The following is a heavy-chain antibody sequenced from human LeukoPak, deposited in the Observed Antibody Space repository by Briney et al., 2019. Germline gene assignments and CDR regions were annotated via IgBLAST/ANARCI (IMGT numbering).Heavy chain of an antibody. CDR2: INPSGGST. D-gene: IGHD6-13*01. V-gene: IGHV1-46*01. CDR1: GYTFTSYY. J-gene: IGHJ5*02. CDR3: AREAGAYSSSGPFDP. Sequence: ASVKVSCKASGYTFTSYYMHWVRQAPGQGLEWMGIINPSGGSTSYAQKFQGRVTMTRDTSTSTVYMELSSLRSEDTAVYYCAREAGAYSSSGPFDPWGQGTLVTVSS.